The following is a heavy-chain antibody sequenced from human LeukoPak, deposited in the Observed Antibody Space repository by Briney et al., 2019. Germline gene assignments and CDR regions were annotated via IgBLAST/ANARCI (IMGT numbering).Heavy chain of an antibody. CDR3: ARALHLELHPYLDS. Sequence: SVKVSCKASDYTFTSYGFSWVRQAPGQGLEWMGGIIPIFGTANYAQKFQGRVTITADESTSTAYMELSSLRSEDTAVYYCARALHLELHPYLDSWGQGTLVTVSS. CDR1: DYTFTSYG. CDR2: IIPIFGTA. D-gene: IGHD1-1*01. J-gene: IGHJ4*02. V-gene: IGHV1-69*13.